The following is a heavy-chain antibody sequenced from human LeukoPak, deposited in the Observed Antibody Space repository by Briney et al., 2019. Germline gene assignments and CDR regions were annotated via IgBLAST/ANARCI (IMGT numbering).Heavy chain of an antibody. CDR3: ARGGGRMAITFGGVIAPGAFDI. CDR2: IKQDGSEK. CDR1: GFTFSTYW. J-gene: IGHJ3*02. V-gene: IGHV3-7*01. Sequence: GGSLRLSCAASGFTFSTYWMSWVRQAPGKGLEWVANIKQDGSEKYYVDSVKGRSTISRDNAKNSLYLQMNSLRAEDTAVYYCARGGGRMAITFGGVIAPGAFDIWGQGTMVTVSS. D-gene: IGHD3-16*02.